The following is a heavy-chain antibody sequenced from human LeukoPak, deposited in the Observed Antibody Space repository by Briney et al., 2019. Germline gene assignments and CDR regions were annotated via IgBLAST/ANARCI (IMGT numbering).Heavy chain of an antibody. J-gene: IGHJ3*02. D-gene: IGHD4-23*01. V-gene: IGHV3-66*01. CDR1: GFTFSDHY. CDR2: IYSGGST. Sequence: GGSLRLSCAASGFTFSDHYMDWVRQAPGKGLEWVSVIYSGGSTYYADSVKGRFTISRDNAKNSLYLQMNSLRAEDTAVYYCARDPFYGGNGAFDIWGQGAMVTVSS. CDR3: ARDPFYGGNGAFDI.